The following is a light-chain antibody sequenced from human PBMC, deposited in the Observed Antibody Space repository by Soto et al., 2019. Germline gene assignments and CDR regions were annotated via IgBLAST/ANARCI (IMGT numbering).Light chain of an antibody. J-gene: IGKJ2*01. CDR1: QSVSSSD. CDR2: GAS. Sequence: EIVLTQSPGTLSLSPGDRATLSCRAGQSVSSSDLAWYQQKPGQAPRLLIYGASTRATGIPDRFSGSGSGTDFTLTISRLEPEDFAVYYCQQYGGSPLYTFGQGTKLEIK. CDR3: QQYGGSPLYT. V-gene: IGKV3-20*01.